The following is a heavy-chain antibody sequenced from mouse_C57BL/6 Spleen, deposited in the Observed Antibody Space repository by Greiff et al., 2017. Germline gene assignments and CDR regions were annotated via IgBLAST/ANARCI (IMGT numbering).Heavy chain of an antibody. CDR1: GYSITSGYY. CDR3: ARESSGYPLDY. Sequence: VQLKESGPGLVKPSQSLSLTCSVTGYSITSGYYWNWIRQFPGNKLEWMGYISYDGSNNYNPSLKNRISITRDTSKNQFFLKLNSVTTEDTATYYCARESSGYPLDYWGQGTTLTVSS. CDR2: ISYDGSN. J-gene: IGHJ2*01. D-gene: IGHD3-2*02. V-gene: IGHV3-6*01.